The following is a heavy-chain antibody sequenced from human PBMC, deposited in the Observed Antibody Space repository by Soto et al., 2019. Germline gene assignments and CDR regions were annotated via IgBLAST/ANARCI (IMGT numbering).Heavy chain of an antibody. CDR3: ARDPDDWNYVDYYYGMDV. Sequence: ASVKVSCKASGYTFTSYYMHWVRQAPGQGLEWMGIINPSGGSTSYAQKFQGRVTMTRDTSTSTVYMELSSLRSEDTAVYYCARDPDDWNYVDYYYGMDVWGQGTTVTVSS. D-gene: IGHD1-7*01. J-gene: IGHJ6*02. V-gene: IGHV1-46*01. CDR2: INPSGGST. CDR1: GYTFTSYY.